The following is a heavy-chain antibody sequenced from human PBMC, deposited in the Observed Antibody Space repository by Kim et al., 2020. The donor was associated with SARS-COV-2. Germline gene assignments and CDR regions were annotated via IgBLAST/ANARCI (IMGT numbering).Heavy chain of an antibody. CDR2: IRRRHAAI. CDR3: TRNWGLDS. D-gene: IGHD7-27*01. V-gene: IGHV3-48*02. CDR1: GFTLSSYS. Sequence: GGSLRLSCAASGFTLSSYSVSWVSPAPGKWSEWVAGIRRRHAAIFDVESVKGRFTISRDNAKNSLYMQMNSLRDEDTAVYYCTRNWGLDSWGQGTLGTVSS. J-gene: IGHJ4*02.